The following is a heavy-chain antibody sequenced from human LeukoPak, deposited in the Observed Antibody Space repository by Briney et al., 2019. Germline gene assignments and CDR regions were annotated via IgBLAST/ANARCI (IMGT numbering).Heavy chain of an antibody. Sequence: SVKVSCKASGGTFSSYAISWVRQAPGQGLEWMGGIIPIFGTANYAQKFQGRVTITADKSTSTACMELSSLRSEDTAVYYCARSYYYDSSGYYYMDVWGKGTMVTVSS. J-gene: IGHJ6*03. V-gene: IGHV1-69*06. CDR3: ARSYYYDSSGYYYMDV. CDR1: GGTFSSYA. CDR2: IIPIFGTA. D-gene: IGHD3-22*01.